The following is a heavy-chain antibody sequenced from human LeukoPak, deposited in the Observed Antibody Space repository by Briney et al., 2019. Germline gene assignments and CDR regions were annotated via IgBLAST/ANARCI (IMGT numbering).Heavy chain of an antibody. CDR2: IYHSGST. D-gene: IGHD5-12*01. Sequence: PSETLSLTCAVSGGSISSSNWWSWVRQPPGKGLEWIGEIYHSGSTNYNPSLKSRVTISVDTSKNQFSLKLSSVTAADTAVYYCARHDSGYDFPDYWGQGTLVTVSS. J-gene: IGHJ4*02. CDR1: GGSISSSNW. CDR3: ARHDSGYDFPDY. V-gene: IGHV4-4*02.